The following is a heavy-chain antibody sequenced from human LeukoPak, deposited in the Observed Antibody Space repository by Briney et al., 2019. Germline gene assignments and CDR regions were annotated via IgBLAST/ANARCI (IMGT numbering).Heavy chain of an antibody. V-gene: IGHV4-39*01. CDR1: GGSISSSNW. D-gene: IGHD3-3*01. Sequence: PSETLSLTCAVSGGSISSSNWWSWVRQPPGKGLEWIGSIYYSGSTYYNPSPKSRVTISVDTSKNQFSLKLSSVTAADTAVYYCARPDKYDFWFDPWGQGTLVTVSS. CDR3: ARPDKYDFWFDP. J-gene: IGHJ5*02. CDR2: IYYSGST.